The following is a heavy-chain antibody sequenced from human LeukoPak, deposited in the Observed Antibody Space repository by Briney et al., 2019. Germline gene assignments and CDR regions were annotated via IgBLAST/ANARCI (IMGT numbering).Heavy chain of an antibody. V-gene: IGHV1-8*01. J-gene: IGHJ5*02. CDR3: ARGLCCSSTSCYTSYWFDP. CDR2: MNPNSGNT. D-gene: IGHD2-2*02. CDR1: GYTFTSYD. Sequence: ASVKVSCKASGYTFTSYDINWVRQATGQGLEWMGWMNPNSGNTGYAQKFQGRVTMTRNTSISTAYMELSSLRSEDTAVYYCARGLCCSSTSCYTSYWFDPWGQGTLVTVSS.